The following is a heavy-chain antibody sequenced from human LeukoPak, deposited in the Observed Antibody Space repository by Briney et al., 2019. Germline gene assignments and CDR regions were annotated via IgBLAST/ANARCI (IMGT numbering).Heavy chain of an antibody. Sequence: SETLSLTCTVSGGSITSYYWSWIRQPPGKGLEWIGEINHSGSTNYNPSLKSRVTISVDTSKNQFSLKLSSVTAADTAVYYCARGGYYYDSSGYSNDAFDIWGQGTMVTVSS. V-gene: IGHV4-34*01. CDR1: GGSITSYY. J-gene: IGHJ3*02. CDR3: ARGGYYYDSSGYSNDAFDI. D-gene: IGHD3-22*01. CDR2: INHSGST.